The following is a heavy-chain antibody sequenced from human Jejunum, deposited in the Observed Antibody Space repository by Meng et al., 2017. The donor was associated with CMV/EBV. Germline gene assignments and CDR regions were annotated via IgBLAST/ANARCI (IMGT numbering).Heavy chain of an antibody. V-gene: IGHV3-21*04. CDR2: ISRSSSYI. J-gene: IGHJ4*02. CDR1: GFTFSSYS. D-gene: IGHD3-22*01. CDR3: ARTHYYDSSGPLDY. Sequence: GFTFSSYSMNWVRQPPGKGLEWVSCISRSSSYIYYADSVKGRFTISRDNAENSLYLQMNSLRAEDTAVYYCARTHYYDSSGPLDYWGQGTLVTVSS.